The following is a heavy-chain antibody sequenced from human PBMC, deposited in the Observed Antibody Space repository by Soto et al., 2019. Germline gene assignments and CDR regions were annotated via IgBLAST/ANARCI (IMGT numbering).Heavy chain of an antibody. CDR2: IYHSGST. J-gene: IGHJ5*01. V-gene: IGHV4-30-2*01. Sequence: SHTLSLNCAASGGSISSGGYSWSWIRQPPGKVLECIGYIYHSGSTYYNPSVKSPVTISVDRSKNQFSLKLCSVTAADTAGYYCATSPRYCSGGSCFNWF. D-gene: IGHD2-15*01. CDR1: GGSISSGGYS. CDR3: ATSPRYCSGGSCFNWF.